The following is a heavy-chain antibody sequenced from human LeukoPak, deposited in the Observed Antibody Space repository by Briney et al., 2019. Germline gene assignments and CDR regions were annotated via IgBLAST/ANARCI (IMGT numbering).Heavy chain of an antibody. Sequence: SETLSLTCTVSGGSISSSSYYWGWIRQPPGKGLEWIGSIYYSGCTYYNPSLKSRVTISVDTSKNQFSLKLSSVTAADTAVYYCARGGGIVGATFDYWGQGTLVTVSS. CDR2: IYYSGCT. D-gene: IGHD1-26*01. CDR1: GGSISSSSYY. CDR3: ARGGGIVGATFDY. J-gene: IGHJ4*02. V-gene: IGHV4-39*07.